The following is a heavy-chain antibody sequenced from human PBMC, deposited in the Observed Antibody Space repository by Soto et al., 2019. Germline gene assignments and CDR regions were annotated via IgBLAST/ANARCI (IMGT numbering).Heavy chain of an antibody. CDR2: ITGSTGTT. J-gene: IGHJ6*03. V-gene: IGHV3-23*01. Sequence: ESGGGSVQPGGSLRLSCAASGFTFSNFAMSWVRHAPGKGLEWVSEITGSTGTTYYADSVKGRFVISRDNSKNTLDLQMNSLRAEDTAVYYCAKDTSSSPYYMDVWGKGTTVTVSS. CDR1: GFTFSNFA. D-gene: IGHD2-2*01. CDR3: AKDTSSSPYYMDV.